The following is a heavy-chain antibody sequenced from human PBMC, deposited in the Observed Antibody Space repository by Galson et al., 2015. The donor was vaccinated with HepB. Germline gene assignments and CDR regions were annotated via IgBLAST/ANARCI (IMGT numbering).Heavy chain of an antibody. CDR2: MSYDGNNK. CDR1: GFTFSSYA. Sequence: SLRLSCAASGFTFSSYAIHWVRQAPGKGLEWVAFMSYDGNNKYYTDSVKGRFSISRDSSKNTLYLQMNNLRREDTAVYYCARSGSAMVSSLEYWGQGTLVTVPS. J-gene: IGHJ4*02. D-gene: IGHD5-18*01. V-gene: IGHV3-30-3*01. CDR3: ARSGSAMVSSLEY.